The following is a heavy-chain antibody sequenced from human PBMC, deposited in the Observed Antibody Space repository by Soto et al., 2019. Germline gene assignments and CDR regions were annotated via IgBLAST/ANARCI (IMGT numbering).Heavy chain of an antibody. Sequence: QVQLQQWGAGLLKPSETLSLTCAVYGGSFSGYYWTWIRQPPGTGLEWIGEINHSGSTNYKPSLKRRVTISVDTSKNHFSLKLNSVTAADTAVYYCARDKITGLFDYWGQGTLVTVSS. CDR3: ARDKITGLFDY. D-gene: IGHD2-8*02. V-gene: IGHV4-34*01. CDR2: INHSGST. CDR1: GGSFSGYY. J-gene: IGHJ4*02.